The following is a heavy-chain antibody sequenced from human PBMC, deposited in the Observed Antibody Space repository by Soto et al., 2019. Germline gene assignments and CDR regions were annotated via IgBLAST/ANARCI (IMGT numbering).Heavy chain of an antibody. Sequence: ASVKVSCKASGYTFTSYDINWVRQATGQGLEWMGWMNPNSGNTGYAQKFQGRVTMTRNTSISTAYMELSSLRSEDTAVYYCASYWDRDDPYHLCGQAPRATVSS. V-gene: IGHV1-8*01. CDR3: ASYWDRDDPYHL. D-gene: IGHD2-8*02. J-gene: IGHJ4*01. CDR2: MNPNSGNT. CDR1: GYTFTSYD.